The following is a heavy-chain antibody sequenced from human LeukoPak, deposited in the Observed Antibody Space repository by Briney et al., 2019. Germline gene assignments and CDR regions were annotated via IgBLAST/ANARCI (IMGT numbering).Heavy chain of an antibody. CDR1: GFTFSIYW. V-gene: IGHV3-7*01. D-gene: IGHD3-10*02. CDR3: AELGITMIGGV. J-gene: IGHJ6*04. Sequence: GGSLRLSCAASGFTFSIYWMSWVRQAPGKGLEWVANIKQDGSEKYYVDSVKGRFTISRDNAKNSLYLQMNSLRAEDTAVYYCAELGITMIGGVWGKGTTVTISS. CDR2: IKQDGSEK.